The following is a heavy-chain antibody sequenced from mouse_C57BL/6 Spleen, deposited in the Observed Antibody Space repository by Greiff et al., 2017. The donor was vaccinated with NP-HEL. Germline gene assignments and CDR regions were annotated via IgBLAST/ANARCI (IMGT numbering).Heavy chain of an antibody. V-gene: IGHV1-50*01. D-gene: IGHD2-4*01. J-gene: IGHJ3*01. CDR1: GYTFTSYW. Sequence: QVQLQQSGAELVKPGASVKLSCKASGYTFTSYWMQWVKQRPGQGLEWIGEIDPSDSYTNYNQKFKGKATLTVDTSSSTAYMQLSSLTSEDSAVYYCARSDYDYDSYWGQGTLVTVSA. CDR3: ARSDYDYDSY. CDR2: IDPSDSYT.